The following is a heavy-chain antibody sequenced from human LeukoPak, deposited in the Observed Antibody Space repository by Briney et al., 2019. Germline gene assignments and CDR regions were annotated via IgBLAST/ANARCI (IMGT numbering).Heavy chain of an antibody. V-gene: IGHV3-7*05. J-gene: IGHJ4*02. Sequence: GGSLRLSCAASGFTFSTYWMSWVRQAPGKGLEWVASISDGGSENDDVESVRGRFTISRDNAKNSLYLQMNSMRDGDTAVFYCARDQPAYSSGYYGVFDYWGQGTLVTVSS. CDR3: ARDQPAYSSGYYGVFDY. D-gene: IGHD6-19*01. CDR2: ISDGGSEN. CDR1: GFTFSTYW.